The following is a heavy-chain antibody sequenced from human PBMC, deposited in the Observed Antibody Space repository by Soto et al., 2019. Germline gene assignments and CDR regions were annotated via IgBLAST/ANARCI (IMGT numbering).Heavy chain of an antibody. J-gene: IGHJ6*03. V-gene: IGHV4-39*07. CDR1: GGSISSSSYY. D-gene: IGHD6-25*01. CDR3: ARDSSANNDYYYYYYMDV. CDR2: IYYSGST. Sequence: PSETLSLTCTVSGGSISSSSYYWGWIRQLPGKGLEWIGYIYYSGSTNYNPSLKSRVTISVDTSKNQFSLKLSSVTAADTAVYYCARDSSANNDYYYYYYMDVWGKGTTVTV.